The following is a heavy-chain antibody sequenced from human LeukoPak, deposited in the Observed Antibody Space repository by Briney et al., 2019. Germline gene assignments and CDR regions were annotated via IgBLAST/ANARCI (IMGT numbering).Heavy chain of an antibody. CDR2: IYYSGST. CDR1: GVSISSYY. J-gene: IGHJ5*02. D-gene: IGHD6-13*01. Sequence: PSETLSLTCTVSGVSISSYYWGWIRQPPGKGLGWIGSIYYSGSTYYNPSLKSRVTISVDTSKNQFSLKLSSVTAADTAVYYCARQPAGYSSSWAGWFDPWGQGTLVTVSS. CDR3: ARQPAGYSSSWAGWFDP. V-gene: IGHV4-39*07.